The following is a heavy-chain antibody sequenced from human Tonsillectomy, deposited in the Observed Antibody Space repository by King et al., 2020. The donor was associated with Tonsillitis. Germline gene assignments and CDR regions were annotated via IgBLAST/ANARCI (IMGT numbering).Heavy chain of an antibody. CDR2: INPNSGGT. Sequence: QLVQSGAEVKKPGASVKVSCKASGYTFTGYYMHWVRQAPGQGLEWMGWINPNSGGTNYAQKFQGRVTMTRDTSISTAYMELSRLRSDDTAVYYCGRAALPPPYSSGWYDYYYYGMDVWGQGTTVTVSS. CDR3: GRAALPPPYSSGWYDYYYYGMDV. CDR1: GYTFTGYY. D-gene: IGHD6-19*01. J-gene: IGHJ6*02. V-gene: IGHV1-2*02.